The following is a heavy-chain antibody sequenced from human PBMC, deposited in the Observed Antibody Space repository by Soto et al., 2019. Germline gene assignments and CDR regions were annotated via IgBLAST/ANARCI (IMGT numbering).Heavy chain of an antibody. J-gene: IGHJ4*02. CDR1: GGTFSSYT. CDR3: ASGGRSYCSGGSCYDLFDY. Sequence: ASVKVSCKASGGTFSSYTISWVRQAPGQGLEWMGRIIPILGIANYAQKFQGRVTITADKSTSTAYMELSSLRSEDTAVYYCASGGRSYCSGGSCYDLFDYWGQGTLVTVSS. V-gene: IGHV1-69*02. CDR2: IIPILGIA. D-gene: IGHD2-15*01.